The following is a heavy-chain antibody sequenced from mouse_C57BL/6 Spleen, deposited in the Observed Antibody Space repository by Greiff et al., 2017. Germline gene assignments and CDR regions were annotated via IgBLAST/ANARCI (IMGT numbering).Heavy chain of an antibody. CDR1: GFTFSDSY. D-gene: IGHD1-1*02. CDR2: ISNGGGCT. CDR3: ARSLGGYYAMDY. V-gene: IGHV5-12*01. Sequence: EVQLVESGGGLVQPGGSLKLSCAASGFTFSDSYMYWVRQTPEKRLEWVAYISNGGGCTYYPDTVKGRFTISRDNATNTLYLQLSRLKSEDTAVYYCARSLGGYYAMDYWGQGTSVTVSS. J-gene: IGHJ4*01.